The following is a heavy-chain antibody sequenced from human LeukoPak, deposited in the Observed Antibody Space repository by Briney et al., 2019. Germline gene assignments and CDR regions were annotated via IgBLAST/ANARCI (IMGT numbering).Heavy chain of an antibody. D-gene: IGHD2-2*01. Sequence: PGGSLRLFCAASGFTFSSYAMSWVRQAPGKGLEWVSAISGSGGSTYYADSVKGRFTISRDNSKNTLYLQMNSLRAEDTAVYYCAKTDTSSTYYYYMDVWGKGTTVTVSS. CDR1: GFTFSSYA. CDR2: ISGSGGST. J-gene: IGHJ6*03. V-gene: IGHV3-23*01. CDR3: AKTDTSSTYYYYMDV.